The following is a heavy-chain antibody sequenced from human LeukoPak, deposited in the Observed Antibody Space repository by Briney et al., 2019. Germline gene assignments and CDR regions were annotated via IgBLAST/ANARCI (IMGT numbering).Heavy chain of an antibody. CDR1: GFTFSSYS. Sequence: GGSLRLSCAASGFTFSSYSMNWVRQAPGKGLEWVSSISSSSSYIYYADSLKGRFTISRDNAKNSLYLQMNSLRADDTAVYYCARDPFDASGSYYKSPWFDPWGQGTLVTVSS. CDR3: ARDPFDASGSYYKSPWFDP. V-gene: IGHV3-21*01. D-gene: IGHD3-10*01. CDR2: ISSSSSYI. J-gene: IGHJ5*02.